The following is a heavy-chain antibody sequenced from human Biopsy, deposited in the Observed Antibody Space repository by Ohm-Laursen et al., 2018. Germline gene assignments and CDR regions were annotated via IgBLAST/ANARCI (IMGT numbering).Heavy chain of an antibody. J-gene: IGHJ4*02. CDR3: TTYQY. CDR2: IKSKTDGGTI. D-gene: IGHD3-16*02. CDR1: GLTFTTAL. V-gene: IGHV3-15*01. Sequence: GSLSPSCTASGLTFTTALMSWVRQAPGKGLGWVGRIKSKTDGGTIDYAASVKGRIIISRDDSKKTVYLQMNNLKTEDTGVYYCTTYQYWGQGTLVTVSS.